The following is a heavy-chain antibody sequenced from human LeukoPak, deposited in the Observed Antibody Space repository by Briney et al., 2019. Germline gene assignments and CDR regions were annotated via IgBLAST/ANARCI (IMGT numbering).Heavy chain of an antibody. J-gene: IGHJ4*02. D-gene: IGHD3-16*01. CDR2: ISWNSGSI. CDR3: AKDSTYDYVWGSYLDY. CDR1: GFTFDDYA. V-gene: IGHV3-9*01. Sequence: GGSLRLSCAASGFTFDDYAMHWVRQAPGKGLEWVSGISWNSGSIDYADSVKGRFTISRDNAKNSLYLQMNSLRAEDTALYYCAKDSTYDYVWGSYLDYWGQGTLVTVSS.